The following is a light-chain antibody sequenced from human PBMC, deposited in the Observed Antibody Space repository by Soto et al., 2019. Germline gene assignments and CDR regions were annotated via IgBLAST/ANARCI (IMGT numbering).Light chain of an antibody. CDR2: EGS. J-gene: IGLJ1*01. Sequence: QSALTQPASVSGSPGQSITISCTGTSSDVGSYNLVSWYQQHPGKAPKVMIYEGSKRPSVVSNRFSGSKSGNTASLTISGLQAEDEAEYYCCLYAGSSTYVFGTVTKLTVL. CDR1: SSDVGSYNL. V-gene: IGLV2-23*01. CDR3: CLYAGSSTYV.